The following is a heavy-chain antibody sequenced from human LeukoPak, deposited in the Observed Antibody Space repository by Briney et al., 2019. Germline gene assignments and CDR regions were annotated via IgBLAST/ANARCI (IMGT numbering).Heavy chain of an antibody. V-gene: IGHV4-38-2*01. J-gene: IGHJ4*02. CDR3: AREIEWGLYYFDY. Sequence: SETLSLTCAVSGYSISSGYYCGWIRQPPGKGLEWIGSIYHSGSTYYNPSLKSRVTISVDTSKNQFSLKLSSVTAADTAVYYCAREIEWGLYYFDYWGQGTLVTVSS. D-gene: IGHD1-26*01. CDR2: IYHSGST. CDR1: GYSISSGYY.